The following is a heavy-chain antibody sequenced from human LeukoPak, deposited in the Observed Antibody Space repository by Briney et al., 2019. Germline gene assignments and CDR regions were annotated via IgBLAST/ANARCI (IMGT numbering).Heavy chain of an antibody. CDR1: GGTFSSYA. CDR3: ARNTIIRCSGGSCYSGWFDP. CDR2: IIPIFGTA. V-gene: IGHV1-69*13. D-gene: IGHD2-15*01. J-gene: IGHJ5*02. Sequence: SVKVSCKASGGTFSSYAISWVRQAPGQGLEWMGGIIPIFGTANYAQKFQGRVTITADESTSTAYMELSSLRSEDTAVYYCARNTIIRCSGGSCYSGWFDPWGQGTLVTVSS.